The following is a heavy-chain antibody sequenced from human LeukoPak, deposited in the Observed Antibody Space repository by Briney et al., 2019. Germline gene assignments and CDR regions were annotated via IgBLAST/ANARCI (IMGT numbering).Heavy chain of an antibody. CDR3: ARGRGSIVGATSFDY. CDR2: ISAYNGNT. V-gene: IGHV1-18*01. Sequence: ASVKVTCKASGYTFTSYGISWVRQAPGQGLEWMGWISAYNGNTNYAQKLQGRVTITTDTSTSTAYMELRSLRSDDTAVYYCARGRGSIVGATSFDYWGQGTLVTVSS. J-gene: IGHJ4*02. D-gene: IGHD1-26*01. CDR1: GYTFTSYG.